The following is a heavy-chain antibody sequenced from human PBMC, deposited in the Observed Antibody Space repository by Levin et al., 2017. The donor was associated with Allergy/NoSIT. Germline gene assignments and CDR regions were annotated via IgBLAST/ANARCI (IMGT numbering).Heavy chain of an antibody. Sequence: GGSLRLSCAASGFSFSIYSMNWVRQAPGRGLEWVSYISSSSTTIHYADSVKGRFTISRDNAKNSLFLQMNSLRAEDTAVYYCARETITYYYGSGSSLWGQGTLVTVSS. V-gene: IGHV3-48*01. CDR3: ARETITYYYGSGSSL. CDR1: GFSFSIYS. CDR2: ISSSSTTI. J-gene: IGHJ4*02. D-gene: IGHD3-10*01.